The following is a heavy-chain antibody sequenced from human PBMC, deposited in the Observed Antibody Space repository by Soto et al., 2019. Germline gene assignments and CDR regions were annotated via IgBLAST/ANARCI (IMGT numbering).Heavy chain of an antibody. CDR2: ISSNDEK. D-gene: IGHD2-8*01. CDR1: GFSLSNARMG. Sequence: QVTLKESGPVLVNPTEPLTLTCTVSGFSLSNARMGVSWIRQPPGKALEWLAHISSNDEKSYRTSLKSRLTTSTFTSKSQVVLTMTTIYPVDTATYYCARMRVYAHYYYYYLYVWGKGTTVTVSS. J-gene: IGHJ6*03. V-gene: IGHV2-26*01. CDR3: ARMRVYAHYYYYYLYV.